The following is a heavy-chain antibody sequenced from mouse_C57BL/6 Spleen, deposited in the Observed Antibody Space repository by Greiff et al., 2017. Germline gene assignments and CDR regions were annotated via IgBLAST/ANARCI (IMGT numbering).Heavy chain of an antibody. CDR2: IYPSDSET. CDR1: GYTFTSYW. CDR3: AREEIYYDYSYAMDY. V-gene: IGHV1-61*01. J-gene: IGHJ4*01. Sequence: VKLQQPGAELVRPGSSVKLSCKASGYTFTSYWMDWVKQRPGQGLEWIGNIYPSDSETHYNQKFKDKATLTVDKSSSTAYMQLSSLTSEDSAVYYCAREEIYYDYSYAMDYWGQGTSVTVSS. D-gene: IGHD2-4*01.